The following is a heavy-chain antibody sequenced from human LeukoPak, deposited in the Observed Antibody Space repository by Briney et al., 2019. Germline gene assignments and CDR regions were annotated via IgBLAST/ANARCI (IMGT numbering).Heavy chain of an antibody. Sequence: TGGSLRLSCAASGFTFSSYAMSWVRQAPGKGLEWVSAVSGSAGNTYYADSVKGRFTISRDNSKNTLYLQMNSLRAEDTAVYYCAKLGGSVNSGYGFDYWGQGTLVTVSS. D-gene: IGHD5-12*01. CDR3: AKLGGSVNSGYGFDY. CDR2: VSGSAGNT. CDR1: GFTFSSYA. J-gene: IGHJ4*02. V-gene: IGHV3-23*01.